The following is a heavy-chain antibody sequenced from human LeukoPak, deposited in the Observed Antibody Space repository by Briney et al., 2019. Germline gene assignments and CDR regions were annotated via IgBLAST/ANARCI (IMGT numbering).Heavy chain of an antibody. Sequence: PGGSLRLSCAASGFTFSSYWMHWVRQAPGKGLVWVSRINTDGGGTTYADSVKGRFTISRDNAKNTLYLQMDSLRAEDTAVYYCARALVAPYYSDYWGRGALVTVSS. CDR1: GFTFSSYW. CDR2: INTDGGGT. CDR3: ARALVAPYYSDY. D-gene: IGHD2-15*01. J-gene: IGHJ4*02. V-gene: IGHV3-74*01.